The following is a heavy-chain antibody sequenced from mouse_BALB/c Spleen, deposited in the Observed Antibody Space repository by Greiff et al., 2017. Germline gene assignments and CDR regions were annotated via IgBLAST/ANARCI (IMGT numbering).Heavy chain of an antibody. CDR3: ASKVTYAMDY. Sequence: DVKLQESGPGLVKPSQSLSLTCSVTGYSITSGYYWNWIRQFPGNKLEWMGYISYDGSNNYNPSLKNRISITRDTSKNQFFLKLNSVTTEDTATYYCASKVTYAMDYWGQGTSVTVSS. J-gene: IGHJ4*01. D-gene: IGHD2-5*01. CDR2: ISYDGSN. V-gene: IGHV3-6*02. CDR1: GYSITSGYY.